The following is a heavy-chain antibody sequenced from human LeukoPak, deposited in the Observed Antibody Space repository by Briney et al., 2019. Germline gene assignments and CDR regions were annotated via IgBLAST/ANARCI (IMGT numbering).Heavy chain of an antibody. CDR3: AKAPVTTCRGAFCYPFDY. CDR2: ISDTGNT. D-gene: IGHD2-15*01. CDR1: GFTLSSYA. J-gene: IGHJ4*02. V-gene: IGHV3-23*01. Sequence: WGSLRLSCAASGFTLSSYAMSWVSQAPGKGLEWVSAISDTGNTYHADSVKGRFTISRDSSKNTPFLQMNRLRPEDAAVYYCAKAPVTTCRGAFCYPFDYWGLGTLVTVSS.